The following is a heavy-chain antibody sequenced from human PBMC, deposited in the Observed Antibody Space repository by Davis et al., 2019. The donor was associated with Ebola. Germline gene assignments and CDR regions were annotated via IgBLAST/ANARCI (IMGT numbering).Heavy chain of an antibody. CDR1: GYTFTSYY. J-gene: IGHJ4*02. Sequence: ASVKVSCKASGYTFTSYYMHWVRQAPGQGLEWMGIINPSGGSTSYAQKFQGRVTMTTDTSTSTAYMELRSLRSDDTAVYYCARDSGLVNGGYWGQGTLVTVSS. CDR2: INPSGGST. D-gene: IGHD6-19*01. V-gene: IGHV1-46*01. CDR3: ARDSGLVNGGY.